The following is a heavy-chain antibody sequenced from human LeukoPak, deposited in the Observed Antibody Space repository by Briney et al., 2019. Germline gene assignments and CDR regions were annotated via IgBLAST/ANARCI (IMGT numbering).Heavy chain of an antibody. CDR1: GGSISNYY. V-gene: IGHV4-59*01. Sequence: SETLSLTCTVSGGSISNYYWSWIRQPPGKGLEWIGYNYYSGSTNYNPSLKSRVTISVDTSKNQFSLKLSSVTVADTAVYYCARVGGTNYYYYGMDVWGQGTTVTVSS. D-gene: IGHD1-26*01. J-gene: IGHJ6*02. CDR3: ARVGGTNYYYYGMDV. CDR2: NYYSGST.